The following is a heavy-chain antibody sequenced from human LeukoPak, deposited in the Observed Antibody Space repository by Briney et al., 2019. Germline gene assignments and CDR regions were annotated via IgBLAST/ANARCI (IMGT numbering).Heavy chain of an antibody. CDR1: GFTFSSYW. CDR2: IKQDGSEK. V-gene: IGHV3-7*01. J-gene: IGHJ3*02. CDR3: ARDPRNDAFDI. Sequence: GGSQRLSCAASGFTFSSYWMSWVRQAPGKGLEWVANIKQDGSEKYYVDSVKGRFTTSRDNAKNSLYLQMNSLRAEDTAVYCCARDPRNDAFDIWGQGTMVTVSS.